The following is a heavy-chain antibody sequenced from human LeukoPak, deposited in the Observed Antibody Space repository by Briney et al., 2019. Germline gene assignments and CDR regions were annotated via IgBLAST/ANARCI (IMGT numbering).Heavy chain of an antibody. CDR2: IYTSGST. CDR1: GGSISSYY. CDR3: ARQGSSGWYSGGYYFDY. Sequence: PSETLSLTCTVSGGSISSYYWSWIRQPAGKGLEWIGRIYTSGSTNYNPSLKSRVTMSVDTSKNQFSLKLSSVTAADTAVYYCARQGSSGWYSGGYYFDYWRQGTLVTVSS. D-gene: IGHD6-19*01. V-gene: IGHV4-4*07. J-gene: IGHJ4*02.